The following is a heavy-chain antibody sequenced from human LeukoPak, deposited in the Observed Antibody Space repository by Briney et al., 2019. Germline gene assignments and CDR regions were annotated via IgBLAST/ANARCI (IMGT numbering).Heavy chain of an antibody. CDR2: ISYDGSNR. Sequence: GGSLRLSCAASGFTFSSYAMHWVRQAPGKGLEWVAVISYDGSNRYYADSVKGRFTIFRDNSKNTLYLQMNSLRAEDTAVYYCAREPVVPAANYYYYYGMDVWGQGTTVTVSS. J-gene: IGHJ6*02. D-gene: IGHD2-2*01. CDR1: GFTFSSYA. CDR3: AREPVVPAANYYYYYGMDV. V-gene: IGHV3-30-3*01.